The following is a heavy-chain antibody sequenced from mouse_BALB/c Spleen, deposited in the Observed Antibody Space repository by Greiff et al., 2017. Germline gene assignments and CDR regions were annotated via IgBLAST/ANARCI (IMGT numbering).Heavy chain of an antibody. J-gene: IGHJ2*01. CDR1: GYTFTSYW. CDR2: INPSNGRT. Sequence: QVQLQQPGAELVKPGASVKLSCKASGYTFTSYWMHWVKQRPGQGLEWIGEINPSNGRTNYNEKFKSKATLTVDKSSSTAYMQLSSLTSEDSAVYYCARNYSNSYYFDDWGQGTTLTVSS. V-gene: IGHV1S81*02. CDR3: ARNYSNSYYFDD. D-gene: IGHD2-5*01.